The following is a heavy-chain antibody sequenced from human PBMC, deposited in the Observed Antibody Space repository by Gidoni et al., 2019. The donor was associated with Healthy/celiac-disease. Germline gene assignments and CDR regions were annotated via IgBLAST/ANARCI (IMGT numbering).Heavy chain of an antibody. CDR3: ARIPTYSSGWGGWFDP. J-gene: IGHJ5*02. V-gene: IGHV2-26*01. CDR2: ILSNDEK. Sequence: QVTLKESGPVLVKPTEPLTLTCTVSGFSLSNARLGVSWIRQPPGKALEWLAHILSNDEKSYSTSLKSRLTISKDTSKSQVVLTMTNMDPVDTATYYCARIPTYSSGWGGWFDPWGQGTLVTVSS. D-gene: IGHD6-19*01. CDR1: GFSLSNARLG.